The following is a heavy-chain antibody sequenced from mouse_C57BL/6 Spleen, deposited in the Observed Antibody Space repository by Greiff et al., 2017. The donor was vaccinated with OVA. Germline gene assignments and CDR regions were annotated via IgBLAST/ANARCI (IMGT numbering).Heavy chain of an antibody. V-gene: IGHV1-69*01. D-gene: IGHD2-5*01. CDR2: IDPSDSYT. CDR3: ARGESNYVFAY. Sequence: VQLQQPGAELVMPGASVKLSCKASGYTFTSYWMHWVKQRPGQGLEWIGEIDPSDSYTNYNQKFKGKSTLTVDKSSSTAYMQLSSLTSEDSAVYYCARGESNYVFAYWGQGTLVTVSA. CDR1: GYTFTSYW. J-gene: IGHJ3*01.